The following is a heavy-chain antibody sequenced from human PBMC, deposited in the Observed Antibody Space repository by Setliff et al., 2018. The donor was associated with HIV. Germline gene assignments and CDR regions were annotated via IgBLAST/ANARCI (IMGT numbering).Heavy chain of an antibody. V-gene: IGHV3-11*04. Sequence: GESLKISCAASGFTFSDSYMSWIRQAPGRGLEWISYIRPDGSALYYEDSMKGRFTVSRDNAKNSLFLHMNSLRAEDTAVYYCARARGLGNYAFADHWGRGTLVTVSS. D-gene: IGHD1-7*01. CDR1: GFTFSDSY. CDR2: IRPDGSAL. J-gene: IGHJ4*02. CDR3: ARARGLGNYAFADH.